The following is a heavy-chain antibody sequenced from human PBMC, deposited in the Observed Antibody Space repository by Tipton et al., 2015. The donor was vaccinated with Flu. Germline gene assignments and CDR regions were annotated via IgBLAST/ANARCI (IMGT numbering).Heavy chain of an antibody. D-gene: IGHD3-10*01. CDR3: ARSPSYSGSGIYPYYFDD. V-gene: IGHV4-61*02. CDR2: IYTTGSV. Sequence: TLSLTCSISGGFITSGSYYWSWIRQSAGRGLEWIGGIYTTGSVNYNPSLRGRVTIAGDTSRNHFSLQLTSVTAADTAVYFCARSPSYSGSGIYPYYFDDWGQGTLVTVAS. J-gene: IGHJ4*02. CDR1: GGFITSGSYY.